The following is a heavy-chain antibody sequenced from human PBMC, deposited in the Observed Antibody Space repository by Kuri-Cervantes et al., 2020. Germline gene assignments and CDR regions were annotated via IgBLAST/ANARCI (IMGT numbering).Heavy chain of an antibody. CDR1: GGSFSGYY. CDR3: AGRDTAMVHFDY. V-gene: IGHV4-34*01. Sequence: GSLRLSCAVYGGSFSGYYWSWIRQPPGKGLEWIGSIHYIGSTYHNPSLKSRVTLSVDTSKNHFFLKLSSVTAADTAVYYCAGRDTAMVHFDYWGQGTLVTVSS. J-gene: IGHJ4*02. D-gene: IGHD5-18*01. CDR2: IHYIGST.